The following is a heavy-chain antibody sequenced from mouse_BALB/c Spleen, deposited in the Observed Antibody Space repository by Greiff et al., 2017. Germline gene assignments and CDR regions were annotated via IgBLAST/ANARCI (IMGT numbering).Heavy chain of an antibody. CDR3: ARRTTVVARSWYFDV. D-gene: IGHD1-1*01. Sequence: EVHLVESGGGLVQPGGSLKLSCAASGFTFSSYTMSWVRQTPEKRLEWVAYISNGGGSTYYPDTVKGRFTISRDNAKNTLYLQMSSLKSEDTAMYYCARRTTVVARSWYFDVWGAGTTVTVSS. J-gene: IGHJ1*01. CDR2: ISNGGGST. CDR1: GFTFSSYT. V-gene: IGHV5-12-2*01.